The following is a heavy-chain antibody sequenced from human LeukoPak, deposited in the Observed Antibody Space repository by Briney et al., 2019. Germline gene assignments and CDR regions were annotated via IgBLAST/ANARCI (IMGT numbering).Heavy chain of an antibody. J-gene: IGHJ6*04. CDR2: INPSGGST. V-gene: IGHV1-46*01. Sequence: ASVKVSCKASGYTFTTDYIHWVRQAPGQGLEWMGIINPSGGSTTYAQKFQGRVIMTGDTSTSTVYMELSSLRSEDTAVYYCATVSRFLEWLLSPVWGKGTMVTVSS. CDR3: ATVSRFLEWLLSPV. CDR1: GYTFTTDY. D-gene: IGHD3-3*01.